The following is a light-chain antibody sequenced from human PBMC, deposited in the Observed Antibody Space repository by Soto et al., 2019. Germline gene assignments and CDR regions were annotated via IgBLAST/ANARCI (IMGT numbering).Light chain of an antibody. CDR3: QQYASSPIFT. CDR1: QSVSSSY. J-gene: IGKJ3*01. Sequence: EIVLTQSPGTLSLSPGERATLSCRASQSVSSSYLAWYQQKPGQAPRLLIYGASSRVTGIPDRFSGSGSGTAFTLTISRLEPEDFAVYYCQQYASSPIFTFGPGTKVDI. V-gene: IGKV3-20*01. CDR2: GAS.